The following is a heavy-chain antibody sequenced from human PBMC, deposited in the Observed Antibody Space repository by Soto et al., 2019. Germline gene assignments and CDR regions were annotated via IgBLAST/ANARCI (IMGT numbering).Heavy chain of an antibody. CDR2: MYYSGST. V-gene: IGHV4-59*01. J-gene: IGHJ4*02. CDR3: ARLTTVTIDY. D-gene: IGHD4-17*01. Sequence: SETLSLTCTVSGGSISSYYWTWIRQPPGKGLERIGYMYYSGSTNYNPSLKSRVTISVDTSKNQFSLKLSSVTAADTAVYYCARLTTVTIDYWGQGTLVTVSS. CDR1: GGSISSYY.